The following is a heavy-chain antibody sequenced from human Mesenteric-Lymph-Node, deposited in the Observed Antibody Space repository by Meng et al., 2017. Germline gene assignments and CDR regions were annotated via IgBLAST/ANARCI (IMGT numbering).Heavy chain of an antibody. CDR3: ARGLSSSFKYYFDS. CDR2: IRSKANSYAT. Sequence: GGSPRLSCAASGFTFSGSAMHWVRQASGKGLEWVGRIRSKANSYATAYAASVKGRFTISRDDSKNTAYLQMNSLKTEDTVVYYCARGLSSSFKYYFDSWGQGTLVTVSS. V-gene: IGHV3-73*01. D-gene: IGHD6-6*01. CDR1: GFTFSGSA. J-gene: IGHJ4*02.